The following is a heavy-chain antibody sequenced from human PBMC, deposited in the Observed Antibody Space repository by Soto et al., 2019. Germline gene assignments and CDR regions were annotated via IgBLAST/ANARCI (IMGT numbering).Heavy chain of an antibody. V-gene: IGHV1-69*02. CDR2: IIPILGIA. CDR1: GGTFSSYT. CDR3: ATTESIAAAGSVLYYYGMDV. Sequence: QVQLVQSGAEVKKPGSSVKVSCTASGGTFSSYTISWVRQAPGQGLEWMGRIIPILGIANYAQKFQGRVTITADKSTSTAYMELSSLRSEDTAVYYCATTESIAAAGSVLYYYGMDVWGQGTTVTVSS. D-gene: IGHD6-13*01. J-gene: IGHJ6*02.